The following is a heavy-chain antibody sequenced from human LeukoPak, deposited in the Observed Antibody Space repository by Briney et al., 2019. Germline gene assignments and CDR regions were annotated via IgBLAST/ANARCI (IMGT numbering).Heavy chain of an antibody. CDR2: IYYSGST. CDR1: GGSISSGGYS. CDR3: ARDLAGYFDY. Sequence: PSQTLSLTCAVSGGSISSGGYSWSWIRQPPGKGLEWIGYIYYSGSTYYNPSLKSRVTISVDTSKNQFSLKLSSVTAADTAVYYCARDLAGYFDYWGQGTLVTVSS. V-gene: IGHV4-30-4*07. J-gene: IGHJ4*02.